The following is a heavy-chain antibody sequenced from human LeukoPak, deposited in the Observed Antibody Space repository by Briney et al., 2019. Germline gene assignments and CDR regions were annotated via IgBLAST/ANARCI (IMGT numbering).Heavy chain of an antibody. V-gene: IGHV3-23*01. CDR1: GFTFTTYA. Sequence: GGSLRLSCAVSGFTFTTYAMSWVRQAPGKGLEWISAISNSGGSTYYADSVRGRFTISRDNSKNTLFLQMNSLRAEDTAVYYCAKARSEVRGVIQPPHFDYWGQGTLVTVSS. CDR3: AKARSEVRGVIQPPHFDY. D-gene: IGHD3-10*01. J-gene: IGHJ4*02. CDR2: ISNSGGST.